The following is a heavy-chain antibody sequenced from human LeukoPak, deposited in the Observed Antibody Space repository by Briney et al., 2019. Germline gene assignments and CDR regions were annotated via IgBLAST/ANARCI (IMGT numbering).Heavy chain of an antibody. V-gene: IGHV3-23*01. J-gene: IGHJ3*02. CDR2: ISGSGATT. Sequence: GGSLRLSCAASGFTFSSYAMNWVRQAPGKGLEWVSSISGSGATTYYADSVQGRFTISGDNSKNTLYLQLNSLRAEDTAVYYCAKGRGNWGGWAFDIWGQGTMVTVSS. CDR3: AKGRGNWGGWAFDI. D-gene: IGHD7-27*01. CDR1: GFTFSSYA.